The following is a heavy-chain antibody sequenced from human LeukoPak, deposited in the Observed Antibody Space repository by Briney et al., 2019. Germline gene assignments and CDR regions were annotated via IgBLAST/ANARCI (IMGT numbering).Heavy chain of an antibody. CDR1: GFTISSYS. CDR3: AIVLDCSTTTCFWNYFYYYMDV. D-gene: IGHD2-2*01. Sequence: GGSLRLSCAAYGFTISSYSMTWVRQAPGKGLEWVSSISSGSTDIFDADSVRGRFTISRDNAKNSLYLQMNSLRAEDTAVYYCAIVLDCSTTTCFWNYFYYYMDVWGKGTTVTVSS. CDR2: ISSGSTDI. J-gene: IGHJ6*03. V-gene: IGHV3-21*01.